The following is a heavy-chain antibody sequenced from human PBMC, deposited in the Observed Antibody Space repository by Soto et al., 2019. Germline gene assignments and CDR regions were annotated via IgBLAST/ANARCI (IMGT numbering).Heavy chain of an antibody. D-gene: IGHD5-18*01. CDR3: ARGGRGRYAYVHLFFDY. Sequence: SETLSLTCAVYGGSFSAYYWSWIRQPPGKGLEWIGEIIHSGSTNYNPSLKSRVTISVDTSNNQFSLTLNSVTAADTAVYYCARGGRGRYAYVHLFFDYWGLGTLVTVSS. CDR2: IIHSGST. CDR1: GGSFSAYY. V-gene: IGHV4-34*01. J-gene: IGHJ4*02.